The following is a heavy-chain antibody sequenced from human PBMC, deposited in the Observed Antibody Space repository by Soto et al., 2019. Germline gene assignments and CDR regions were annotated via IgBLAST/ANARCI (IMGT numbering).Heavy chain of an antibody. Sequence: LSLTCTVSGGSISSGDYYWSWIRQPPGKGLEWIGYIYYSGSTYYNPSLKSRVTISVDTSKNQFSLKLSSVTAADTAVYYCARRSSTLVFDYWGQGTLVTVSS. D-gene: IGHD3-16*01. J-gene: IGHJ4*02. CDR2: IYYSGST. CDR1: GGSISSGDYY. V-gene: IGHV4-30-4*01. CDR3: ARRSSTLVFDY.